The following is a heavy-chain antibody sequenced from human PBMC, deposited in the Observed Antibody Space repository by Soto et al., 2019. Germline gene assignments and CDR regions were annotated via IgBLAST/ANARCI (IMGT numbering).Heavy chain of an antibody. Sequence: KLSETLSLTCAVSGYSISSGLYWGWIRQPPGKGLEWIGTIYRGGITYYNPSLKSRVTISIDTSKNHFSLRLSSVTATDTAVYFCSIGNPDWFDPWGQGXLVTVHS. CDR1: GYSISSGLY. V-gene: IGHV4-38-2*01. J-gene: IGHJ5*02. CDR2: IYRGGIT. D-gene: IGHD1-1*01. CDR3: SIGNPDWFDP.